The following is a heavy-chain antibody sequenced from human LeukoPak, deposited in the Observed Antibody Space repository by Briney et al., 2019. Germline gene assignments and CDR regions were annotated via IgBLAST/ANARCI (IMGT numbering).Heavy chain of an antibody. CDR3: ARGAYFSYTMDV. CDR2: IHSGGST. V-gene: IGHV3-66*01. Sequence: GGSLRLSCAASGFTVSSNYMSWVRQAPGKGLEGVSLIHSGGSTYYLDAVMGRFTISTNNSKNMVYLQMNSMRAEDTAVYYCARGAYFSYTMDVWGQGTTVTVSS. CDR1: GFTVSSNY. J-gene: IGHJ6*02.